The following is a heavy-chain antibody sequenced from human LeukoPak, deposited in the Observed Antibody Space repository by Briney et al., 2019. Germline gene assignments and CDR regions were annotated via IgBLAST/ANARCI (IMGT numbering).Heavy chain of an antibody. V-gene: IGHV3-7*03. CDR3: AKGGNWNGLNYFDY. CDR1: GFTFSSYW. CDR2: IKQDGSEK. Sequence: GGSLRLSCAASGFTFSSYWMSWVRQAPGKGLEWVANIKQDGSEKYYVDSVKGRFTISRDNAKNSLYLQMNSLRAEDTAVYYCAKGGNWNGLNYFDYWGQGTLVTVSS. J-gene: IGHJ4*02. D-gene: IGHD1-1*01.